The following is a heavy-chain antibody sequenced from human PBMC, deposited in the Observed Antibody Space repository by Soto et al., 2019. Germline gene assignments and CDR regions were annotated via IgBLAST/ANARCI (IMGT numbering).Heavy chain of an antibody. Sequence: SETLSLTCTVSGGSIRSGGYYWSWIRQHPGKGLEWIGYIYYSGSTYYNPSLKSRVTISVDTSKNQFSLKLSSVTAADTAVYYCARVVEMATSYFDYWGQGTLVTVSS. CDR2: IYYSGST. CDR3: ARVVEMATSYFDY. CDR1: GGSIRSGGYY. V-gene: IGHV4-31*03. J-gene: IGHJ4*02. D-gene: IGHD5-12*01.